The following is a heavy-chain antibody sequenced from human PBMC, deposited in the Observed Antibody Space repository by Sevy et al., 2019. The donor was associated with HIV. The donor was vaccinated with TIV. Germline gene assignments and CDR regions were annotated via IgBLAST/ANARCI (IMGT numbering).Heavy chain of an antibody. Sequence: GGCLRLSCAASGFTFSKYWMGWVRQAPGKGLEWVANIKQDAGQKYYVDSVKGRFTISRFNAKNSLYLQMNSLRAEDTAVYFCARDDGNYYFHYWGQGTLVTVSS. D-gene: IGHD1-7*01. CDR1: GFTFSKYW. CDR3: ARDDGNYYFHY. J-gene: IGHJ4*02. V-gene: IGHV3-7*01. CDR2: IKQDAGQK.